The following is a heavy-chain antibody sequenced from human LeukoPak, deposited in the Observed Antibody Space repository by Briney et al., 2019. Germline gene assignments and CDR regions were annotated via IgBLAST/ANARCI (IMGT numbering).Heavy chain of an antibody. Sequence: GSLRLSCAASGFTFSSYAMSWVRQPPGKGLEWIGNMYYSGSTYYNPSLKSRVTISIDTSKNQFSLKLNYVTAADTAVYYCARDYYGSGSCDPWGQGTLVTVSS. CDR1: GFTFSSYA. V-gene: IGHV4-39*07. CDR2: MYYSGST. CDR3: ARDYYGSGSCDP. J-gene: IGHJ5*02. D-gene: IGHD3-10*01.